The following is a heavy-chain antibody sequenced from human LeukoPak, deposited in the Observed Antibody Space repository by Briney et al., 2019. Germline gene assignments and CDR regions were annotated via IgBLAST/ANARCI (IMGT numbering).Heavy chain of an antibody. D-gene: IGHD2-2*01. CDR2: IWYDGSNK. CDR3: ARDCDTSCYPCYGMDV. V-gene: IGHV3-33*01. CDR1: GFTFSSYG. J-gene: IGHJ6*02. Sequence: GRSLRLSCAASGFTFSSYGMHWVRQAPGKGLEWVAVIWYDGSNKYYADSVKGRFTISRDNSKNTLYLQMNSLRAEDTAVYYCARDCDTSCYPCYGMDVWGQGTTVTVSS.